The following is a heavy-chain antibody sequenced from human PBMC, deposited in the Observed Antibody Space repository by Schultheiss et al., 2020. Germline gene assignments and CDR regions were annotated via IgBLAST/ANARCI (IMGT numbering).Heavy chain of an antibody. CDR2: IYYSGST. D-gene: IGHD3-10*01. CDR3: ARGAPGHYGSGIDY. Sequence: SQTLSLTCTVSGGSISSGGYYWSWIRQHPGKGLEWIGYIYYSGSTYYNPSLKSRVTISVDTSKNQFSLKLSSVTAADTAVYYCARGAPGHYGSGIDYWGQGTLVTVSS. V-gene: IGHV4-31*03. J-gene: IGHJ4*02. CDR1: GGSISSGGYY.